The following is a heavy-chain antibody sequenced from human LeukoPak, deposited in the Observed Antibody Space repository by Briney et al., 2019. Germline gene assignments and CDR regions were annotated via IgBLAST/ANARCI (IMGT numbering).Heavy chain of an antibody. D-gene: IGHD4/OR15-4a*01. CDR1: GGSFSRHY. V-gene: IGHV4-34*12. CDR2: SIHTGDT. J-gene: IGHJ4*02. CDR3: ATSFDYGDPRGNYFDF. Sequence: SETLSLTCAVYGGSFSRHYWSWIRQPPGKGLEWIGESIHTGDTDYNPSLKSRVTMSVDRSKNQFSLKLTSVTAADTAVYYCATSFDYGDPRGNYFDFWGQGILVTVSS.